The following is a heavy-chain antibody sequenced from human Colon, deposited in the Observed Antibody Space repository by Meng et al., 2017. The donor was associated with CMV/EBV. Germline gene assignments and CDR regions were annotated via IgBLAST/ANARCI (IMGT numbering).Heavy chain of an antibody. CDR3: ARAAGYYDTSGYYGLDY. Sequence: GESLKISCEASGFTFEDYGFSWVRQVAGKGLEWVSGINYNGASTGYAGSVKGRFRISRDNARRSLYLEMKSLTAEDTASYYCARAAGYYDTSGYYGLDYWGQGALVTVSS. V-gene: IGHV3-20*04. CDR2: INYNGAST. D-gene: IGHD3-22*01. J-gene: IGHJ4*02. CDR1: GFTFEDYG.